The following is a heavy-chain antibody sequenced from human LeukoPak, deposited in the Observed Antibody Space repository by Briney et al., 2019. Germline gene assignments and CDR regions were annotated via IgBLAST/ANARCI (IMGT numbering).Heavy chain of an antibody. CDR2: INHSGST. J-gene: IGHJ4*02. V-gene: IGHV4-34*01. D-gene: IGHD5-24*01. CDR1: GGSFSGYY. Sequence: SETLSLTCAVYGGSFSGYYWSWIRQPPGKGLEWIGEINHSGSTNYNPSLKSRVTISVDTSKNQFSLKLSSVTAADTAVYYCARIISSEMATISGFYFDYWGQGTLVTVSS. CDR3: ARIISSEMATISGFYFDY.